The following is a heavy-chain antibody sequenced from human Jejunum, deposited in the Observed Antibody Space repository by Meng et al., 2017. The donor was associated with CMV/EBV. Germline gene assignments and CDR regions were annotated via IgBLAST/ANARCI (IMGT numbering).Heavy chain of an antibody. J-gene: IGHJ4*02. CDR1: FTFSSSA. CDR2: IGSSGRTI. CDR3: TRGGWRYSFGSFDY. V-gene: IGHV3-21*01. D-gene: IGHD5-18*01. Sequence: FTFSSSALNWVRQAPGKGLEWVSFIGSSGRTIYFADSVKDRFTISRDNAKNSLYLQMNSLTVEDTAMYYCTRGGWRYSFGSFDYWGQGALVTVSS.